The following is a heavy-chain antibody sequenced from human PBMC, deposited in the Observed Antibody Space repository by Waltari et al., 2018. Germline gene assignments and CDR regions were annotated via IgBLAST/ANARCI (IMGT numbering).Heavy chain of an antibody. CDR2: INPTSGGT. CDR1: GYTFTGYY. Sequence: QVQLVQSGAEVKKPGASVKVSCKASGYTFTGYYMHWVRQAPGQGLEWMGRINPTSGGTNYAQKFQGRVTMTRDTSISTAYMELSRLRSDDTAVYYCARVPGHKCGGDCYSWGQGTLVTVSS. J-gene: IGHJ4*02. V-gene: IGHV1-2*06. D-gene: IGHD2-21*01. CDR3: ARVPGHKCGGDCYS.